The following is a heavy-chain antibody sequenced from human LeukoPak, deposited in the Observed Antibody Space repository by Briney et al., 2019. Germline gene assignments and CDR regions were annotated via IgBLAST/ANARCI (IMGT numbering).Heavy chain of an antibody. D-gene: IGHD3-9*01. J-gene: IGHJ4*02. V-gene: IGHV3-30*02. CDR2: IRYDGSNK. CDR1: GFTFRSHD. CDR3: AKDGGEPYDILTGYWDY. Sequence: GGSLRLSCAASGFTFRSHDMHWARQPPGKGLERVAFIRYDGSNKYYADSVKGRFTISRDNSKNTLYMKMSNLRAEDTAVYYCAKDGGEPYDILTGYWDYWGQGTLVTVSS.